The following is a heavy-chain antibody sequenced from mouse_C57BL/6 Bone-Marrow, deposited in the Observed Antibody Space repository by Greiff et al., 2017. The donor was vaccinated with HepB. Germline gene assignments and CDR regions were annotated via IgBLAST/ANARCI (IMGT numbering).Heavy chain of an antibody. J-gene: IGHJ1*03. CDR3: ARHEGNYEYFDV. CDR1: GFTFSDYY. Sequence: DVKLVESGGGLVQPGGSLKLSCAASGFTFSDYYMYWVRQTPEKRLEWVAYISNGGGSTYYPDTVKGRFTISRDNAKNTLYLQMRRLKSEDTAMYYCARHEGNYEYFDVWGTGTTVTVSS. D-gene: IGHD2-1*01. V-gene: IGHV5-12*01. CDR2: ISNGGGST.